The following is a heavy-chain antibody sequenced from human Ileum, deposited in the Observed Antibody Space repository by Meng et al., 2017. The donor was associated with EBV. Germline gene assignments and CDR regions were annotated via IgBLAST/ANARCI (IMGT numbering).Heavy chain of an antibody. CDR2: VRTNSGNT. J-gene: IGHJ4*02. D-gene: IGHD6-13*01. Sequence: QAQLVQSGSRVETPWSSVKVSCDVSGYTFTTHTSSWVRKAPGPARECVGWVRTNSGNTSYAHGLAGRFSFSLNTSVRTAYLHISGLKAEDTDIYAGARDAGYARSWSGDYWGQGTLVTVSS. CDR3: ARDAGYARSWSGDY. CDR1: GYTFTTHT. V-gene: IGHV7-4-1*02.